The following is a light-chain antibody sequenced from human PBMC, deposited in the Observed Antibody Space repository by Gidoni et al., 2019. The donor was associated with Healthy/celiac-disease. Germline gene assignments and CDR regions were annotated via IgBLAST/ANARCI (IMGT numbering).Light chain of an antibody. J-gene: IGKJ2*01. CDR3: QQRSNWPPNT. CDR1: QSVSSY. V-gene: IGKV3-11*01. Sequence: EIVLTQSPATLSLSPGERATLSCRASQSVSSYLAWYQQKPGQAPRLLIYDASSGSGTDFTLTISSLETEDFAVYYCQQRSNWPPNTFGQGTKLEIK. CDR2: DAS.